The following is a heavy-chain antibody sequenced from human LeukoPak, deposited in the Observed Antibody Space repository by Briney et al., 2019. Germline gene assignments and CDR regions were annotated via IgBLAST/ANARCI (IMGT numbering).Heavy chain of an antibody. J-gene: IGHJ5*02. D-gene: IGHD1-14*01. CDR1: GGSISSYY. CDR3: ARHRPGPFDP. Sequence: SETLSLTCTGSGGSISSYYWSWIRQPPGKGLEWIGYIYYSGSTNYNPSLKSRVTISVDTSKNQFSLKLSSVTAADTAVYYCARHRPGPFDPWGQGTLVTVSS. CDR2: IYYSGST. V-gene: IGHV4-59*08.